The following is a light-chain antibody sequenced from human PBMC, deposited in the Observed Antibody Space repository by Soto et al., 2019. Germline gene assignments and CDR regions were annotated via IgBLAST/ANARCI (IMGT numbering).Light chain of an antibody. V-gene: IGKV3-15*01. CDR3: QQYNNWPPLT. CDR2: GAS. CDR1: QSVSNN. Sequence: EIVMTQSPATLSVSPEETATLSCRASQSVSNNVALYQQKPGQAPRLLILGASTRATGIPARFSGSGSGTEFTLSISSLQSEDFAVYYCQQYNNWPPLTFGGGTKVDI. J-gene: IGKJ4*01.